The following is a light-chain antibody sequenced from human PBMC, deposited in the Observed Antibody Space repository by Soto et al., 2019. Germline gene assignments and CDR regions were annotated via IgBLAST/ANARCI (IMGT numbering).Light chain of an antibody. Sequence: EIGMTQSPATLSVSPGERATLSCRASQSVSSNLAWYQQKPGQAPRLLIYGASTRATGIPARFSGSRSGTEFTLTISSLQSEDFAVYYCQQYNNWPPGTFGQGTKVEIK. CDR2: GAS. J-gene: IGKJ1*01. CDR3: QQYNNWPPGT. V-gene: IGKV3-15*01. CDR1: QSVSSN.